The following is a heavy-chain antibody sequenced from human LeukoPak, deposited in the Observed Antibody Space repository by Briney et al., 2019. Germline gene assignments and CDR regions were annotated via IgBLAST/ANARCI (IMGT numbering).Heavy chain of an antibody. V-gene: IGHV3-30*02. CDR3: TGGGGYCSGGRCYGHYSMDV. J-gene: IGHJ6*02. CDR1: GFTFSSYL. D-gene: IGHD2-15*01. Sequence: GGSLRLSCVVSGFTFSSYLMPWVRRAPGKGVEGVAYKRFYGNDEPYEDSVKDRFTSCRDNSKNTLYLQMSSLRAEDRAVYYCTGGGGYCSGGRCYGHYSMDVWGQGTTVTVSS. CDR2: KRFYGNDE.